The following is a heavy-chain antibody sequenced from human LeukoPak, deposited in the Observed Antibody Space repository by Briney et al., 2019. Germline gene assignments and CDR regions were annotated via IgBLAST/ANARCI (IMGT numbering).Heavy chain of an antibody. CDR1: GFTFSSYS. V-gene: IGHV3-21*01. CDR3: AGPTHRVLYSSSWYLRDYYYMDV. Sequence: PGGSLRLSCAASGFTFSSYSMNWVRQAPGKGLEWVSSISSSSSYIYYADSVKGRFTISRDNAKNSLYLQMNSLRAEDTAVYYCAGPTHRVLYSSSWYLRDYYYMDVWGKGTTVTVSS. CDR2: ISSSSSYI. D-gene: IGHD6-13*01. J-gene: IGHJ6*03.